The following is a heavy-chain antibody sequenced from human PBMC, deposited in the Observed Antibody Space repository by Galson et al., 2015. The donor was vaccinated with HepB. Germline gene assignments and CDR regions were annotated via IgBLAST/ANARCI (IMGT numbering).Heavy chain of an antibody. CDR1: GGSISSSSYY. D-gene: IGHD5-18*01. CDR2: IYYSGST. CDR3: ARVGYSYYYYMDV. V-gene: IGHV4-39*07. Sequence: TLSLTCTVSGGSISSSSYYWGWIRQPPGKGLEWIGSIYYSGSTYYNPSLKSRVTISVDTSKNQFSLKLSSVTAADTAVYYCARVGYSYYYYMDVWGKGTAVTVSS. J-gene: IGHJ6*03.